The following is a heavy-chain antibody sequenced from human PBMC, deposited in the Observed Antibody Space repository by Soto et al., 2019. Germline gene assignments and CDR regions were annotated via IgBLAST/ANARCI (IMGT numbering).Heavy chain of an antibody. D-gene: IGHD3-10*01. CDR3: ADGGEWAFNFDY. J-gene: IGHJ4*02. Sequence: GGSLRLSCTASGFTFSSYAMSWVRQAPGKGLEWVSGISAGGSNTYYPDSVKGRFTISRDNSKNTLYLQMNNLRVEDTAVYYCADGGEWAFNFDYRGQGTLVTVSS. V-gene: IGHV3-23*01. CDR1: GFTFSSYA. CDR2: ISAGGSNT.